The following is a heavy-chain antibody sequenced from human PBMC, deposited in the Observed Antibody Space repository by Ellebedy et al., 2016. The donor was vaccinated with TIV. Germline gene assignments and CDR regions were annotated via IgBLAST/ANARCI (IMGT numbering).Heavy chain of an antibody. CDR3: AKDEDIVVIPAGTFDY. D-gene: IGHD2-2*01. J-gene: IGHJ4*02. V-gene: IGHV3-74*01. CDR2: IKSDGSST. Sequence: GGSLRLSCAASGFSFSGYWMHWVRQAPGKGLVWVSCIKSDGSSTSYADSVKGRFTISRDNSKNTLYLQMNSLRAEDTAVYYCAKDEDIVVIPAGTFDYWGQGTLVTVSS. CDR1: GFSFSGYW.